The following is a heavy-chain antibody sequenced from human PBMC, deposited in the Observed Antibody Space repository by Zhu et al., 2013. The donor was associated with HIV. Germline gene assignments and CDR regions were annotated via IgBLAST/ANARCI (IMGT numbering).Heavy chain of an antibody. J-gene: IGHJ4*02. CDR3: ARTIVVVTARALGYFDY. CDR1: GGTFSSYA. CDR2: IIPIFGTT. D-gene: IGHD2-21*02. V-gene: IGHV1-69*01. Sequence: QVQLVQSGAEVKKPGSSVKVSCKASGGTFSSYAISWVRQAPRQGLEWMGGIIPIFGTTNYAQKFQGRVTITADESTSTAYMEVSSLRSEDTAVYYCARTIVVVTARALGYFDYWGQGTLVTVSS.